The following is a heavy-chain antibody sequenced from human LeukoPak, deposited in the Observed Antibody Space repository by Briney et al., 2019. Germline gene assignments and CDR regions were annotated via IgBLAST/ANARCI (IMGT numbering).Heavy chain of an antibody. CDR2: VSTDGSNT. J-gene: IGHJ4*02. V-gene: IGHV3-74*01. CDR3: IRGLAPYYGFFDY. CDR1: GFTFSSHW. D-gene: IGHD3-10*01. Sequence: PGGSLRLSCAASGFTFSSHWMHWVRQAPGKGLEWVSRVSTDGSNTYYADSVKSRFTISRDNAKNTLYLQMSSLRAEDTAMYYCIRGLAPYYGFFDYWGQGSLVTVSS.